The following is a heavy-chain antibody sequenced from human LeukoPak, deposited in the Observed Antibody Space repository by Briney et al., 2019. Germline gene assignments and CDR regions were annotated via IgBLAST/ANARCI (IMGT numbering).Heavy chain of an antibody. CDR2: IIPIFGTA. J-gene: IGHJ4*02. CDR1: GCTFSSYA. Sequence: ASVKVSCKASGCTFSSYAISWVRQAPGQGLEWMGGIIPIFGTANYAQKFQGRVTITADKSTSTAYMELSSLRSEDTAVYYCARDQAPHYYGSGSPYDYWGQGTLVTVSS. D-gene: IGHD3-10*01. V-gene: IGHV1-69*06. CDR3: ARDQAPHYYGSGSPYDY.